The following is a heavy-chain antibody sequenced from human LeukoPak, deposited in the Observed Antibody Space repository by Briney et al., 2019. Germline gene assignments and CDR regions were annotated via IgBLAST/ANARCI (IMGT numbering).Heavy chain of an antibody. D-gene: IGHD2-21*01. Sequence: PSETLSLTCSVFGASISSQYWTWIRQPPGKGLEWIGYIYNSGSTNYNPSLKSRITMSIDTSKNQFSLRLTSVTAADTAVYYCARRRIDSMYNWFDPWGQGTLVIVSS. V-gene: IGHV4-59*11. CDR3: ARRRIDSMYNWFDP. CDR2: IYNSGST. J-gene: IGHJ5*02. CDR1: GASISSQY.